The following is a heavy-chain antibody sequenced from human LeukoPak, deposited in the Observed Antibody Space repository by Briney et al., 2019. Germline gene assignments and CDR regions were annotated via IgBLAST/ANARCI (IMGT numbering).Heavy chain of an antibody. CDR2: INHSGST. CDR3: ARPRPQYSSSRFFDY. D-gene: IGHD6-13*01. J-gene: IGHJ4*02. CDR1: GGCFSGYY. V-gene: IGHV4-34*01. Sequence: SETLSLTCAVYGGCFSGYYWSWIRQPPGKGLEWIGEINHSGSTNYNPSLKSRVTISVDTSKNQFSLKLSSVTAADTAVYYCARPRPQYSSSRFFDYWGQGTLVTVSS.